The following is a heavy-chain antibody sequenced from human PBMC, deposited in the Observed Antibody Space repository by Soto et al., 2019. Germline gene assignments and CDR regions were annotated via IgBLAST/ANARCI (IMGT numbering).Heavy chain of an antibody. CDR1: GFTFSAYG. Sequence: QVQLVESGGGVVQPGRSLRLSCAASGFTFSAYGIHWVRQAPGKGLEWVAVISHDGSNTNYADSVKGRFTFSRDNSKDKVYRQMNSLRAEETAVYYCAKDTYYYYRSSYYVFDSWGQGTLVTVSS. CDR3: AKDTYYYYRSSYYVFDS. D-gene: IGHD3-22*01. CDR2: ISHDGSNT. J-gene: IGHJ4*02. V-gene: IGHV3-30*18.